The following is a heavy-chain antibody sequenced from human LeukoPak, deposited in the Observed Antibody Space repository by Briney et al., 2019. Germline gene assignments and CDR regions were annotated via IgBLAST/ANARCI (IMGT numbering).Heavy chain of an antibody. J-gene: IGHJ4*02. CDR1: GGSISSGHYY. CDR3: ARQKYVDTAMVHFDY. D-gene: IGHD5-18*01. V-gene: IGHV4-61*02. CDR2: IYSRGST. Sequence: SETLSLTCTVSGGSISSGHYYLNWIRQPAGKGLEWIGRIYSRGSTNYNSSLRSRVTISVDTSKNQFSLKLTSVTAADTAVYYCARQKYVDTAMVHFDYWGQGTLVTVSS.